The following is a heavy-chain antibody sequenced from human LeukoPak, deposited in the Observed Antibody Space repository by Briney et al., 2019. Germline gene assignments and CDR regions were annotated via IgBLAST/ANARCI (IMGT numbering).Heavy chain of an antibody. CDR2: IRYDGSNK. Sequence: GGSLRLSCAASGFTFSSYGMHWVRQAPGKGLEWVAFIRYDGSNKYYADSVKGRFTISRDNSKNTLYLQMNSLRAEDTAVYYCAKARSFGYSYGLDYWGQGTLVTVSS. CDR3: AKARSFGYSYGLDY. J-gene: IGHJ4*02. CDR1: GFTFSSYG. V-gene: IGHV3-30*02. D-gene: IGHD5-18*01.